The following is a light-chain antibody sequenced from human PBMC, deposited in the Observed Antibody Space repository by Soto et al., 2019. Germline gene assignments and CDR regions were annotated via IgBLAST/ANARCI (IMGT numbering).Light chain of an antibody. CDR2: DVS. J-gene: IGLJ3*02. V-gene: IGLV2-11*01. CDR1: SSDVGGYNY. Sequence: QSALTQPRSVSGSPGQSVTISCTGTSSDVGGYNYVSWYQQHPGKAPKLIIYDVSQRPSGVPDRFSGSKSGNTASLTISGLQAEDEADYHCCSYAGSYPHRVFGGGTQLTVL. CDR3: CSYAGSYPHRV.